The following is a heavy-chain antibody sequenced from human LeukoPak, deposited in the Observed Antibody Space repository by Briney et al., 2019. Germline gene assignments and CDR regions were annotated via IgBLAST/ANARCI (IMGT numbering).Heavy chain of an antibody. CDR1: GFTFSSYG. CDR3: AKSLMGCSSTSCYVGRFDP. V-gene: IGHV3-30*18. J-gene: IGHJ5*02. D-gene: IGHD2-2*01. CDR2: ISYDGSNK. Sequence: GRSLRLSCAASGFTFSSYGMHWVRQAPGKGLEWVAVISYDGSNKYYADSVKGRFTISRDNSKNTLYLQMNSLRAEDTAVYYCAKSLMGCSSTSCYVGRFDPWGQGTLVTVSS.